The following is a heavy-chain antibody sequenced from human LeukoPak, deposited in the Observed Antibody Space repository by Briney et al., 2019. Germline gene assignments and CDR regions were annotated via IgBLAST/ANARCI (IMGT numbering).Heavy chain of an antibody. D-gene: IGHD4-23*01. CDR3: AGDYGGFEGVMDV. V-gene: IGHV4-59*08. CDR1: GVSMSAFY. J-gene: IGHJ6*02. Sequence: SETLSLPCTLSGVSMSAFYGLWIRQPPGKGLEWIGYIHHSGSTNYNPSLRSRVTISVDTSKNQFSLKLSAVTAADTAVYYCAGDYGGFEGVMDVWGQGITVTVSS. CDR2: IHHSGST.